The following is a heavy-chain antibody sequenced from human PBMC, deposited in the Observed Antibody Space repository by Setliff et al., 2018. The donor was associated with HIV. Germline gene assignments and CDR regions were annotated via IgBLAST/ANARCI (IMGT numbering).Heavy chain of an antibody. J-gene: IGHJ4*02. CDR3: ARGGYIAARFYYFDY. D-gene: IGHD6-6*01. V-gene: IGHV4-39*07. CDR2: IYYTGST. CDR1: GGSISSDNYF. Sequence: SETLSLTCTVAGGSISSDNYFWAWIRQPPGKGLEWIRSIYYTGSTYYSLSLNSRVTISVDTSKNQFSLKLSSVTAADTAVYYCARGGYIAARFYYFDYWGQGLLVTVSS.